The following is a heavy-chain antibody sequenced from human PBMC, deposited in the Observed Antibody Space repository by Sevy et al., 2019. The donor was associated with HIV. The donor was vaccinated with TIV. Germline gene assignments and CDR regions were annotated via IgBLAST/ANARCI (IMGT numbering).Heavy chain of an antibody. CDR1: GFTFSSYS. CDR2: INASGSDT. CDR3: ARLSSGWSFDY. D-gene: IGHD6-19*01. V-gene: IGHV3-21*01. J-gene: IGHJ4*02. Sequence: GGSLRLSCAASGFTFSSYSMNWVRQAPGKGLEWVSSINASGSDTYYADSMKGRFTISRDNAKNSLSLQMNSLRAEDTAVYYCARLSSGWSFDYWGQRALVTVSS.